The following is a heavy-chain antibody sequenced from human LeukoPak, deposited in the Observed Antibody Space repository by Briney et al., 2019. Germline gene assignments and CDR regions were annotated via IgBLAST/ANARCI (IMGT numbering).Heavy chain of an antibody. J-gene: IGHJ6*03. CDR1: GGSFSGYY. Sequence: SETLSLTCAVYGGSFSGYYWSWIRQPPKKGLEWIGDINHSGSTNYNASLQSRVTMSVDTSKNQFSLKLRFVTAADTAVYYCARVRCSGGSCPYYYYYYYMDVWGKGTTVTVSS. CDR3: ARVRCSGGSCPYYYYYYYMDV. CDR2: INHSGST. V-gene: IGHV4-34*01. D-gene: IGHD2-15*01.